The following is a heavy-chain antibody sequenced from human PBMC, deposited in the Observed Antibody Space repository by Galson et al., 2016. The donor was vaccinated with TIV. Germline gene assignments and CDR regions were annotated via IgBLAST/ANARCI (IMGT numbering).Heavy chain of an antibody. J-gene: IGHJ3*01. CDR3: ARDTEQYNSFTDTFDV. D-gene: IGHD6-6*01. CDR1: GFTFSSYS. Sequence: SLRLSCAASGFTFSSYSMNWVRQAPGKGLEWVSSITSSSSYLYYADSVKGRFTISRDNAKNSLFLQMTTLSADDTAVYYCARDTEQYNSFTDTFDVWGQGTMVTVSS. CDR2: ITSSSSYL. V-gene: IGHV3-21*06.